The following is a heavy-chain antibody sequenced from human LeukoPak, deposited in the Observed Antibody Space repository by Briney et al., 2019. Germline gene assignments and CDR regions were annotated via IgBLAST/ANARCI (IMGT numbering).Heavy chain of an antibody. CDR2: MNPNSGNT. D-gene: IGHD1-26*01. J-gene: IGHJ3*02. CDR3: ARGLVGAMAFDI. Sequence: ASVKVSCKASGYTFTSYDINWVRQATGQGLEWMGWMNPNSGNTGYAQKFQGRVTMTRDTSISTAYMELSRLRSDDTAVYYCARGLVGAMAFDIWGQGTMVTVSS. CDR1: GYTFTSYD. V-gene: IGHV1-8*01.